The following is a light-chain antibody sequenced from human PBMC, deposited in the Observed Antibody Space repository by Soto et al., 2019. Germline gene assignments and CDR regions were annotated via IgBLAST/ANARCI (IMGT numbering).Light chain of an antibody. J-gene: IGKJ5*01. Sequence: SVLTQSPGTLSLSPGERATLSCRASQTLINSFIAWYQQKPGQAPRLLIYDTSSRATGVPDRYRASGSGTDFTLTISRLEPEDFAVFFCQQYGTSEIIFGQGTRLEIK. CDR1: QTLINSF. CDR2: DTS. CDR3: QQYGTSEII. V-gene: IGKV3-20*01.